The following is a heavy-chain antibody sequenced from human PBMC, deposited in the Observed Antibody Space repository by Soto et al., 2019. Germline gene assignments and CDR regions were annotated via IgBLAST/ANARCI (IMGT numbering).Heavy chain of an antibody. V-gene: IGHV3-30*18. CDR3: AKDFISGVYCANSICYLFRY. CDR2: MSYDGNNK. CDR1: GFTFSSYG. Sequence: VQLVESGGGVVQPGGSLTLSCAASGFTFSSYGMHWVRQAPGTGLEWVAVMSYDGNNKYYADSVEGRFTVSRDNSRNTPVLQMNSLRVEDTAVSYGAKDFISGVYCANSICYLFRYWGQGTPVSVSS. D-gene: IGHD2-8*01. J-gene: IGHJ4*02.